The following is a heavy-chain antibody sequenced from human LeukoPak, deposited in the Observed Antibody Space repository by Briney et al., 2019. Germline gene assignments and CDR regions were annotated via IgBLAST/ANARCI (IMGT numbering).Heavy chain of an antibody. CDR2: IYYSGST. D-gene: IGHD5-18*01. V-gene: IGHV4-39*01. J-gene: IGHJ4*02. CDR1: GGSISSSSYY. CDR3: ARQGKVGGYSYGIDY. Sequence: SETLSLTCTVSGGSISSSSYYWGWIRQPPGKGLEWIGSIYYSGSTYYNPSLKSRVTISVDTSKNQFSLKLSSATAADTAVYYCARQGKVGGYSYGIDYWGQGTLVTVSS.